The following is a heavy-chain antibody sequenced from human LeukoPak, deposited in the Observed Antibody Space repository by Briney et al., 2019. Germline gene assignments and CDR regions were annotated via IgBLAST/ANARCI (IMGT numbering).Heavy chain of an antibody. Sequence: GGSLRLSCAASGFTFSSYWMHWLRQAPGKGLVWVSRINSDGSSTSYADSMKGRFTISRDNAKNTLYLQMNSLRAEDTAVYYCARDPGGSGSYSFDYWGQGTLVTVSS. CDR3: ARDPGGSGSYSFDY. V-gene: IGHV3-74*01. CDR1: GFTFSSYW. J-gene: IGHJ4*02. CDR2: INSDGSST. D-gene: IGHD3-10*01.